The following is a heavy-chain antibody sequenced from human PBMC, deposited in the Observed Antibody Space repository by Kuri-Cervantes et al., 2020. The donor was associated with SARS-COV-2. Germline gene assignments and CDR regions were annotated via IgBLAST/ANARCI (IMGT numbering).Heavy chain of an antibody. CDR3: AKPQRITIFGVVIMVDAFDI. J-gene: IGHJ3*02. CDR2: ISSSSSTI. V-gene: IGHV3-48*01. CDR1: GFTFSSYS. D-gene: IGHD3-3*01. Sequence: GGSLRLSCAASGFTFSSYSMNWVRRAPGKGLEWVSYISSSSSTIYYADSVKGRFTISRDNAKNSLYLQMNSLRAEDTAVYYCAKPQRITIFGVVIMVDAFDIWGQGTMVTVSS.